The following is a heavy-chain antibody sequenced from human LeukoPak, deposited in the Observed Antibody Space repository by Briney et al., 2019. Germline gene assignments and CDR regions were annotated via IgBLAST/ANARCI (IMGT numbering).Heavy chain of an antibody. CDR2: IYHSGST. V-gene: IGHV4-30-2*01. J-gene: IGHJ2*01. CDR1: GGSISSGGYS. CDR3: ARVKIVVVPAAKYWYFDL. D-gene: IGHD2-2*01. Sequence: SETLSLTCAVSGGSISSGGYSWSWIRQPPGKGLEWIGYIYHSGSTYYNPSLKSRVTISVDRSKNQFSLKLSSVTAADTAVYHCARVKIVVVPAAKYWYFDLWGRGTLVTVSS.